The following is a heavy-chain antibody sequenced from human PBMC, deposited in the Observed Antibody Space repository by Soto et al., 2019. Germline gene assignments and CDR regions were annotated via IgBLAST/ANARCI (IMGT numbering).Heavy chain of an antibody. V-gene: IGHV4-59*01. Sequence: SETLSLTCTVSGGSISSYYWSWIRQPPGKGLEWIGYIYYSGSTNYNPSLKSRVTISVDTSKNQFSLKLSSVTAADTAVYYCARGGYCSSTSCPPFDYWGQGTLVTVSS. J-gene: IGHJ4*02. CDR3: ARGGYCSSTSCPPFDY. CDR1: GGSISSYY. D-gene: IGHD2-2*01. CDR2: IYYSGST.